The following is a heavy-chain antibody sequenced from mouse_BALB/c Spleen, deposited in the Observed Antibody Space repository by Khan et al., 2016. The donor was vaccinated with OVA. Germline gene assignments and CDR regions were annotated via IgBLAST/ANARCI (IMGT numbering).Heavy chain of an antibody. CDR3: ARGDDYGAWFTY. V-gene: IGHV5-17*02. CDR2: ISSGSNTI. CDR1: GFTFSSFG. J-gene: IGHJ3*01. Sequence: EVELVESGGGLVQPGGSRKLSCAASGFTFSSFGMHWVRQAPEKGLEWVAYISSGSNTIYYADTVKGRITISRDNPTKTLFLQMTSLRSEDTAMYYCARGDDYGAWFTYWGQGTLVTVSA. D-gene: IGHD2-4*01.